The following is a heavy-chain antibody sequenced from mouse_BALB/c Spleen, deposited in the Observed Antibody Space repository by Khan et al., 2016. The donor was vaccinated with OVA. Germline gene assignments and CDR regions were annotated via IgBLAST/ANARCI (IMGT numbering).Heavy chain of an antibody. CDR1: GYSITSDYA. J-gene: IGHJ2*01. V-gene: IGHV3-2*02. CDR3: ARVYGGDFDY. Sequence: EVQLQESGPGLVKPSQSLSLTCTVTGYSITSDYAWNWIRQFPGNKLEWMGYISYSGNTNYNPSLKSRISITRDPSKNQFFLQLNSVTTEDTATYYCARVYGGDFDYWGQGTTRTVSS. CDR2: ISYSGNT. D-gene: IGHD2-10*02.